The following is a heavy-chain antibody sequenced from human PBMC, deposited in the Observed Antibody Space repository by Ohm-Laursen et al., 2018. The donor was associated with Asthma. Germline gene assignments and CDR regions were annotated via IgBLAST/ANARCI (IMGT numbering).Heavy chain of an antibody. CDR3: ARRLERVSYYYGMDV. J-gene: IGHJ6*02. CDR2: INAGNGNT. Sequence: GASVKVSCKASGYTFTSYAMHWVRQAPGQRLEWMGWINAGNGNTKYSQKFQGRVTITRDTSASTAYMELSSLRSEDTAVYYCARRLERVSYYYGMDVWGQGTTVTVSS. CDR1: GYTFTSYA. V-gene: IGHV1-3*01. D-gene: IGHD1-1*01.